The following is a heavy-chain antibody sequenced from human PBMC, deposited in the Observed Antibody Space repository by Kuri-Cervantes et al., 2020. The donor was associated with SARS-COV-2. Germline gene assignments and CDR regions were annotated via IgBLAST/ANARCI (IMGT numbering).Heavy chain of an antibody. CDR3: AKMTYITIFGVVIISGNFDY. J-gene: IGHJ4*02. CDR1: GFTFSSYA. D-gene: IGHD3-3*01. V-gene: IGHV3-30-3*01. CDR2: ISYDGSNK. Sequence: GGSLRLSCAASGFTFSSYAMRWVRQAPGKGLEWVAVISYDGSNKYYADSVKGRFTISRDNSKNTLYLQMNSLRAEDTAVYYCAKMTYITIFGVVIISGNFDYWGQGTLVTVSS.